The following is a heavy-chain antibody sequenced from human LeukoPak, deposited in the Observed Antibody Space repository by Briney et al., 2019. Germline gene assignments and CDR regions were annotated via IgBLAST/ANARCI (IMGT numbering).Heavy chain of an antibody. CDR1: GGSIKSYF. V-gene: IGHV4-59*08. CDR3: ARHLYGDYVSDS. J-gene: IGHJ4*02. D-gene: IGHD4-17*01. Sequence: PSETLSLTCTVSGGSIKSYFWSWIRQSPGKGLEWIGYISYRGSTNYNPSLKSRVIISIDTSKNQFSLKLSFVTAADTAVYYCARHLYGDYVSDSWGQGNLVTVSS. CDR2: ISYRGST.